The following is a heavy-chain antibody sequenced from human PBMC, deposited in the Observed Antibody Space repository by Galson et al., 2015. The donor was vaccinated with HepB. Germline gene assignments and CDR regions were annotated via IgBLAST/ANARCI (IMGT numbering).Heavy chain of an antibody. D-gene: IGHD1-1*01. CDR2: IDPSDSYS. V-gene: IGHV5-10-1*01. Sequence: QSGAEVKKPGESLRISCKGSGYSFTSYWISWVRQMPGKGLEWMGRIDPSDSYSKDSPSFPGHVTISADKSISTAYLQWSSLKASDTAIYYCATGGWNDRGYFDYWGQGTLVTVSS. CDR3: ATGGWNDRGYFDY. CDR1: GYSFTSYW. J-gene: IGHJ4*02.